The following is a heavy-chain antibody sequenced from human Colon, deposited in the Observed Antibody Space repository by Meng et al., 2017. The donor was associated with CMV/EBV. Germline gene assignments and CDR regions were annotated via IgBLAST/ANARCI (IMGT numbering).Heavy chain of an antibody. CDR2: VYLGGTI. Sequence: QVRLQQSGLSLVETSGTLSLTCTFPGGSITNRNLWSWVRLPPGKGLEWIGEVYLGGTIHHHPSLQSRVTISLDKAKDHLSLKLASVTAADTAVYYCASLKDYDGRGYYYFESWGQGTLVTVSS. D-gene: IGHD3-22*01. J-gene: IGHJ4*02. V-gene: IGHV4-4*02. CDR1: GGSITNRNL. CDR3: ASLKDYDGRGYYYFES.